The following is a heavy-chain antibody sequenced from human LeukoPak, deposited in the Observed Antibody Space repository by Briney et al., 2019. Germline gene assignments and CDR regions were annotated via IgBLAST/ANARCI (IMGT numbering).Heavy chain of an antibody. CDR1: GGSISSGDSF. V-gene: IGHV4-30-4*01. Sequence: PSETLSLTCTVSGGSISSGDSFWHWIRQAPEKGLEWIGYIYYSGSTYYNPSLRSRVTISVDTSKNQFSLKLSSVTAADTAVYYCVSDQRGGRYFDYWGQGTLVTVS. J-gene: IGHJ4*02. D-gene: IGHD3-16*01. CDR2: IYYSGST. CDR3: VSDQRGGRYFDY.